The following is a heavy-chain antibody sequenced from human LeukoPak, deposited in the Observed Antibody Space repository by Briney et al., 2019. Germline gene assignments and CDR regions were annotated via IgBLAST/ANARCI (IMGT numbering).Heavy chain of an antibody. J-gene: IGHJ4*02. CDR3: ARLSSRWYFSPDY. V-gene: IGHV4-31*03. D-gene: IGHD6-19*01. CDR2: IYYSGST. CDR1: XGSISSGCYY. Sequence: SETLSLTCTVSXGSISSGCYYWSWIRQHPGKGLEWIGYIYYSGSTYYNPSLKSRVTISVDTSKNQFSLNLSSVTAADTAVYYCARLSSRWYFSPDYWGQGTLVTVSS.